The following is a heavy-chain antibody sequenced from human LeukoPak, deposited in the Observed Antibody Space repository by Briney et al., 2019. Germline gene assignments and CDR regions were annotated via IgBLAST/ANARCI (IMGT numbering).Heavy chain of an antibody. D-gene: IGHD3-3*01. CDR1: GFTFTNYW. CDR2: ISGSGGST. CDR3: AAWEAWSTYDFWSGYLDDY. J-gene: IGHJ4*02. Sequence: GGSLRLSCAASGFTFTNYWMHWVRQAPGMGLVWVSAISGSGGSTYYADSVKGRFTISRDNSKNTLYLQMNSLRAEDTAVYYCAAWEAWSTYDFWSGYLDDYWGQGTLVTVSS. V-gene: IGHV3-23*01.